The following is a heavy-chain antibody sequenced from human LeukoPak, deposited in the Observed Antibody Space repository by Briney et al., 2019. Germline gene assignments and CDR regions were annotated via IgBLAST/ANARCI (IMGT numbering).Heavy chain of an antibody. Sequence: SGGSLRLSCAASGFTFDDYAMNWVCQVPGKGLEWVSGINWNGGSTGYADSVKGRFTISRDNAKNSLYLQMNSLRAEDTALYYCARAGYTYVSPMTDYWGQGTLVTVSS. CDR2: INWNGGST. CDR3: ARAGYTYVSPMTDY. CDR1: GFTFDDYA. J-gene: IGHJ4*02. D-gene: IGHD5-18*01. V-gene: IGHV3-20*04.